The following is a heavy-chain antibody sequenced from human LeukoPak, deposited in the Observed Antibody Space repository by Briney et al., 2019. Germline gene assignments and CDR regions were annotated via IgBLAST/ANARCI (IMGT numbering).Heavy chain of an antibody. CDR1: GFTFSTYS. CDR2: ISSTSSTI. V-gene: IGHV3-48*04. J-gene: IGHJ3*02. D-gene: IGHD2-15*01. CDR3: ARDPRYCSGGTCYSGDDAFDI. Sequence: PGGSLRLSCAASGFTFSTYSMNWVRQAPGKGLEWVSFISSTSSTIYYADSVKGRFTISRDNAKNSLYLQMISLRAEDTAVYYCARDPRYCSGGTCYSGDDAFDIWGQGTMVTVSS.